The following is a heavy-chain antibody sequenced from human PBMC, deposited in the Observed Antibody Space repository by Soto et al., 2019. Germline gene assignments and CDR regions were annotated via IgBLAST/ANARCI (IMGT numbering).Heavy chain of an antibody. CDR1: GGSISSGDYY. CDR3: ARASPVVTDV. J-gene: IGHJ6*02. CDR2: IYYSGST. Sequence: QVQLQESGPGLVKPSQTLSLTCTVSGGSISSGDYYWSWIRQPPGKGLEWIGYIYYSGSTYYNPPRRGGVPIPVATSKNQCTLKLSAGTAADPAVYYCARASPVVTDVWGQGTTVTVSS. D-gene: IGHD5-18*01. V-gene: IGHV4-30-4*01.